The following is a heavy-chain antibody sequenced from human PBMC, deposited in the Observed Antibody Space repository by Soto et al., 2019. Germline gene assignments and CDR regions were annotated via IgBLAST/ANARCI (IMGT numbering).Heavy chain of an antibody. CDR1: GYTFSDYG. D-gene: IGHD3-10*01. CDR2: ISISSGNT. CDR3: ARSYNYGSYWYFDL. J-gene: IGHJ2*01. Sequence: ASVKVSCKASGYTFSDYGITWVRQAPGQGLEWMGWISISSGNTHFEESLQGRVTMTSDKTSKAYMELWRLRSDDSAMYYCARSYNYGSYWYFDLWGRGTLVTVS. V-gene: IGHV1-18*04.